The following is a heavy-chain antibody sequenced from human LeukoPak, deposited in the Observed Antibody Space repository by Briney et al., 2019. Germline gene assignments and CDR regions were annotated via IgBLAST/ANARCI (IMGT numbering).Heavy chain of an antibody. Sequence: GGSLRLSCAASGFTFSSYAMHWVRQAPGKGLEWVAVISYDGSNKYYADSVKGRFTISRDNSKNTLYLQMNSLRAEDTAVYYCARVSYGKTFDYWGQGTLVTVSS. D-gene: IGHD5-18*01. CDR3: ARVSYGKTFDY. CDR1: GFTFSSYA. V-gene: IGHV3-30-3*01. CDR2: ISYDGSNK. J-gene: IGHJ4*02.